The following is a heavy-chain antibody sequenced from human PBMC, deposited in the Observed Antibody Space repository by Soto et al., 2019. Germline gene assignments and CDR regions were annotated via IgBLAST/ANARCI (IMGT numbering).Heavy chain of an antibody. CDR1: GGSFSGYY. CDR3: ARSMTHYYMDV. CDR2: INHSGST. V-gene: IGHV4-34*01. Sequence: SETLSLTCAVYGGSFSGYYWSWIRQPPGKGLEWIGEINHSGSTNYNPSLKSRVTISVDTSKNQFSLKLSSVTAADTSVYYCARSMTHYYMDVWGKGTTVTVSS. D-gene: IGHD2-21*01. J-gene: IGHJ6*03.